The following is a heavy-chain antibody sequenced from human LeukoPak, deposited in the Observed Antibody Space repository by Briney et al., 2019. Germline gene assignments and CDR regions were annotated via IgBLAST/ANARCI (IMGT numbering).Heavy chain of an antibody. CDR2: ISWNSGSI. D-gene: IGHD1-26*01. J-gene: IGHJ4*02. CDR3: AKDSGSYPAQFDY. V-gene: IGHV3-9*01. CDR1: GFTFVDYA. Sequence: GGSLRLSCAASGFTFVDYAMHWVRQAPGKGLEWVSGISWNSGSIGYADSVKGRFTISRDNAKNSLYLQMNSLRAEDTALYYCAKDSGSYPAQFDYWGQGTLVTVSS.